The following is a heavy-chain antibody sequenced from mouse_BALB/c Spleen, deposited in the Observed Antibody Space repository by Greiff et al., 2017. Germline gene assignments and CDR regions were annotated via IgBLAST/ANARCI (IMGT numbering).Heavy chain of an antibody. CDR1: GYTFSSYW. CDR2: ILPGSGST. J-gene: IGHJ3*01. Sequence: VMLVESGAELMKPGASVKISCKATGYTFSSYWIEWVKQRPGHGLEWIGEILPGSGSTNYNEKFKDKATFTADTSSNTAYMQLSSLTSEDSAVYYCARGGDGYYLAWFAYWGQGTLVTVSA. D-gene: IGHD2-3*01. V-gene: IGHV1-9*01. CDR3: ARGGDGYYLAWFAY.